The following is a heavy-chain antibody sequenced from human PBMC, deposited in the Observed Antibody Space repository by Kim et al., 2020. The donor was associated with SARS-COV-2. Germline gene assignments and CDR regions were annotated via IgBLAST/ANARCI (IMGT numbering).Heavy chain of an antibody. J-gene: IGHJ2*01. CDR1: GGSFSGYY. CDR3: ARRGNSSGWYSFYWYFEL. V-gene: IGHV4-34*01. CDR2: INHSGST. D-gene: IGHD6-19*01. Sequence: SETLSLTCAVYGGSFSGYYWSWIRQPPGKGLEWIGEINHSGSTNYNPSLKSRVTISVDTSKNQFSLKLSSVTAADTAVYYCARRGNSSGWYSFYWYFELWGRGTLVTVSS.